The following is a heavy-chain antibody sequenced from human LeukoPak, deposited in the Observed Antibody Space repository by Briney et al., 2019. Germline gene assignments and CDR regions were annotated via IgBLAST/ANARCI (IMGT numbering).Heavy chain of an antibody. Sequence: SETLSLTCAVYGGSFSGYYWSWIRQPPGKGLEWIGEINHSGSTNYNPSLKSRVTISVDTSKNQFSLKLSSVTAADTAVYYCARGATYYYDSSGQYYFDYWGQGTLVTVSS. V-gene: IGHV4-34*01. J-gene: IGHJ4*02. CDR1: GGSFSGYY. CDR2: INHSGST. D-gene: IGHD3-22*01. CDR3: ARGATYYYDSSGQYYFDY.